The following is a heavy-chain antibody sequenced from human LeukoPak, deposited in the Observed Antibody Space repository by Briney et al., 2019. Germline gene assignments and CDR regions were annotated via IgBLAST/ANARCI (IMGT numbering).Heavy chain of an antibody. Sequence: ASVKVSCKVSGHTLTELSTHWVRQAPGKGLEWMGFFDPEDGKAISAQDFQGRISITEDTSTDTVHMELTSLTSEDTAAYYCARSAVVLPYYFDSWGQGTLVTVSS. J-gene: IGHJ4*02. CDR1: GHTLTELS. D-gene: IGHD6-19*01. CDR2: FDPEDGKA. V-gene: IGHV1-24*01. CDR3: ARSAVVLPYYFDS.